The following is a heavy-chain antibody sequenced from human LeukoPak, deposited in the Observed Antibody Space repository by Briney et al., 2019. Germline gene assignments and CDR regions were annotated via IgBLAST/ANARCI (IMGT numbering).Heavy chain of an antibody. V-gene: IGHV3-21*01. J-gene: IGHJ4*02. CDR1: GFSFSTYP. Sequence: GSLRLSCAASGFSFSTYPMTWVRRAPGKGLEWVSSISSSSSSLYYADSVKGRFTISRDNAWNSLYLQMSGLRVEDAAVYYCAREFGYNKRIDSWGQGILVTVSS. CDR2: ISSSSSSL. D-gene: IGHD5-24*01. CDR3: AREFGYNKRIDS.